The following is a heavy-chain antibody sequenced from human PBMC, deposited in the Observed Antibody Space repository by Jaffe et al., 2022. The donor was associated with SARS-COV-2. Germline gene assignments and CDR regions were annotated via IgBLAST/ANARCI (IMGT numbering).Heavy chain of an antibody. CDR1: GFTFSSYA. D-gene: IGHD6-19*01. CDR2: ISYDGSNK. Sequence: QVQLVESGGGVVQPGRSLRLSCAASGFTFSSYAMHWVRQAPGKGLEWVAVISYDGSNKYYADSVKGRFTISRDNSKNTLYLQMNSLRAEDTAVYYCARAVEEAGTGLEYFQHWGQGTLVTVSS. V-gene: IGHV3-30-3*01. J-gene: IGHJ1*01. CDR3: ARAVEEAGTGLEYFQH.